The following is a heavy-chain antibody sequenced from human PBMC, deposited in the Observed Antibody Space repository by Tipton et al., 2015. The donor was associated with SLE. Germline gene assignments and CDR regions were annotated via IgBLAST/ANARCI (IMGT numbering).Heavy chain of an antibody. CDR1: RFTVSSNY. V-gene: IGHV3-66*02. CDR3: ARVRRGDYFDY. J-gene: IGHJ4*02. D-gene: IGHD1-14*01. Sequence: SLRLSCAASRFTVSSNYMSWVRQAPGKGLEWVSVIYSGGSTYYADSVKGRFTISRDNSKNTLYLQMNSLRAEDTAVYYCARVRRGDYFDYWGQGTLVTVSS. CDR2: IYSGGST.